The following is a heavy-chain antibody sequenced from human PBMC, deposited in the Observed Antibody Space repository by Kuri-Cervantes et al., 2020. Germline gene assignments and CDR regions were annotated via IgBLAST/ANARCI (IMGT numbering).Heavy chain of an antibody. J-gene: IGHJ4*02. CDR1: GITFSSYG. D-gene: IGHD6-6*01. V-gene: IGHV3-30*02. Sequence: SLKISCAASGITFSSYGMHWVRQAPGKGLELVTIIVSDGSNKYYEDPVKGRFTISRDNSKNTLYLQMNSLRAEDTAVYYCAGHSSSGYWGQGTMVTVSS. CDR2: IVSDGSNK. CDR3: AGHSSSGY.